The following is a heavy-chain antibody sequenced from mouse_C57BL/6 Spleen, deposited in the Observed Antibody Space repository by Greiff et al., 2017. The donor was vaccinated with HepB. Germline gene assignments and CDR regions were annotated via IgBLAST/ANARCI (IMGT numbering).Heavy chain of an antibody. CDR1: GFTFSSYA. V-gene: IGHV5-4*03. D-gene: IGHD2-5*01. CDR2: ISDGGSYT. CDR3: ASSYYSNYDFAY. J-gene: IGHJ3*01. Sequence: EVKVVESGGGLVKPGGSLKLSCAASGFTFSSYAMSWVRQTPEKRLEWVATISDGGSYTYYPDNVKGRFTISRDNAKNNLYLQMSHLKSEDTAMYYCASSYYSNYDFAYWGQGTLVTVSA.